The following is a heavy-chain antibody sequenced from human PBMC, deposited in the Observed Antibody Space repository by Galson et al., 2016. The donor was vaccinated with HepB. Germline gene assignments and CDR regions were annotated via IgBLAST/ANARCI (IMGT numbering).Heavy chain of an antibody. CDR1: GYTFTTYA. CDR2: INAANGDT. D-gene: IGHD5-12*01. Sequence: SVKVSCKASGYTFTTYAMYWVRQAPGQRLEWMGWINAANGDTKYSQKLQGRGTITWDTSANTAYMELSSLRSEDTAVYYCARGQIVATVDYYYYGLDVWGQGTTVTVAS. V-gene: IGHV1-3*01. CDR3: ARGQIVATVDYYYYGLDV. J-gene: IGHJ6*02.